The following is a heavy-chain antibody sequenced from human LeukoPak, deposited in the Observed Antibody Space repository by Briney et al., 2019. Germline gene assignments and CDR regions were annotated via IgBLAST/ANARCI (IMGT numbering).Heavy chain of an antibody. J-gene: IGHJ4*02. Sequence: GRSLRLSCAASGFTFDDYAMHWVRQAPGKGLEWVSGISWNSGSIGYADSVKGRFTISRENAKNSLYLQMNSLKPEDTALYYCAKDRGAGSGFFDYWGQGALVTVSS. CDR2: ISWNSGSI. CDR3: AKDRGAGSGFFDY. CDR1: GFTFDDYA. D-gene: IGHD1-26*01. V-gene: IGHV3-9*01.